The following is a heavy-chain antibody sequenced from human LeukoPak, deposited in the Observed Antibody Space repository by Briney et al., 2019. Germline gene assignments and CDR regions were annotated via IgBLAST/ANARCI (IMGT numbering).Heavy chain of an antibody. Sequence: SETLSLTCTVSGGSISSYYWSWIRQPAGKGLEWIGRIYTSGSTNYNPSLKSRVTMSVDTSKNQFSLKLSSVTAAGTAVYYCARAQKRPYYYDSSGYSFDIWGQGTMVTVSS. CDR2: IYTSGST. CDR1: GGSISSYY. J-gene: IGHJ3*02. V-gene: IGHV4-4*07. CDR3: ARAQKRPYYYDSSGYSFDI. D-gene: IGHD3-22*01.